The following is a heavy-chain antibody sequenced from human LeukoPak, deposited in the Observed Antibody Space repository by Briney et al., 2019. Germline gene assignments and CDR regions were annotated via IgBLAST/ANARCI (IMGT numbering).Heavy chain of an antibody. Sequence: PSETLSLTCTVSGGSISSYYWSWIRQPPGKGLEWIGYIYYSGSTNYNPSLKSRVTISVDTSKNPFSLKLGSVTAADTAVYYCARYYLRGGFDYWRQGTLVTVST. CDR2: IYYSGST. J-gene: IGHJ4*02. CDR1: GGSISSYY. CDR3: ARYYLRGGFDY. D-gene: IGHD3-10*02. V-gene: IGHV4-59*01.